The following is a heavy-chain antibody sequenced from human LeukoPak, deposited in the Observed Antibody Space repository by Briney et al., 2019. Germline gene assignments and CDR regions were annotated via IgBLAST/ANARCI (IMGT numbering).Heavy chain of an antibody. Sequence: PGGSLRLSCAASGFAFSGYAMIWVRQAPGKGLGWVSSISGGGSNTYYADSVKGRFTISRDQSKNTLYVQMNSLRAEDTAIYYCAKSAGDDYYYYMDVWGKGTTVTVSS. CDR3: AKSAGDDYYYYMDV. D-gene: IGHD3-10*01. CDR2: ISGGGSNT. CDR1: GFAFSGYA. V-gene: IGHV3-23*01. J-gene: IGHJ6*03.